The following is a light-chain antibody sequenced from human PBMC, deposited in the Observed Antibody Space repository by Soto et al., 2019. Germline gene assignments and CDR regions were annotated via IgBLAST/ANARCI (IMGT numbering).Light chain of an antibody. CDR3: QQSYSTPPLT. J-gene: IGKJ4*01. CDR1: QSISSD. CDR2: PAS. V-gene: IGKV1-39*01. Sequence: DIQMTQDQSSLSAAVGDRVTITCRASQSISSDSNWCQQKPGKAPKLLIYPASSLQTGVPSRISRSGSGTDFTLTISGLQPEDFANDCCQQSYSTPPLTFGGGTKVEIK.